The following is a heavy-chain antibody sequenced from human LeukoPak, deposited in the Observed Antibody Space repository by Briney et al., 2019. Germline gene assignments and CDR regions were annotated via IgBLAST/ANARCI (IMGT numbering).Heavy chain of an antibody. D-gene: IGHD3-10*01. Sequence: TGGSLRLSCAASGFTFSSYWMHWVRQAPGKGLVWVSRIDSDGSSTSYADSVKGRFTISRDNAKNTLYVQMNSLRAEDTAVYYCARYTMVRGIVVWFDPWGQGTLVTVSS. CDR2: IDSDGSST. V-gene: IGHV3-74*01. CDR3: ARYTMVRGIVVWFDP. J-gene: IGHJ5*02. CDR1: GFTFSSYW.